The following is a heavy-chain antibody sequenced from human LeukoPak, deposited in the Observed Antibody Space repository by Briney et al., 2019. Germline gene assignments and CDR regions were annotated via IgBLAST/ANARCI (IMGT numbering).Heavy chain of an antibody. CDR3: ARGARGTRSSSSSTIDY. J-gene: IGHJ4*02. D-gene: IGHD6-6*01. V-gene: IGHV4-31*03. CDR2: IYYSGST. Sequence: SQTLSLTCTVSGGSISSGGYYWSWIRQHPGKGLEWIGYIYYSGSTHYNPSLKSRVTISVDTSKNQFSLKLSSVTAADTAVYYCARGARGTRSSSSSTIDYWGQGTLVTVSS. CDR1: GGSISSGGYY.